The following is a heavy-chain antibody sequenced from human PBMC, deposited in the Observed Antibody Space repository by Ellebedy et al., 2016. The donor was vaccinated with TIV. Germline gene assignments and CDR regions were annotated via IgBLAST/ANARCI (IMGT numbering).Heavy chain of an antibody. Sequence: ASVKVSCRTSGYTFTNFHITWVRQAPGQGLEWMGWINPNSGGTNYAQKFQGRVTMTRDTSISTAYMELSRLRSDDTAVYYCARDIAMVRGVPNDYWGQGTLVTVSS. V-gene: IGHV1-2*02. CDR1: GYTFTNFH. CDR2: INPNSGGT. J-gene: IGHJ4*02. D-gene: IGHD3-10*01. CDR3: ARDIAMVRGVPNDY.